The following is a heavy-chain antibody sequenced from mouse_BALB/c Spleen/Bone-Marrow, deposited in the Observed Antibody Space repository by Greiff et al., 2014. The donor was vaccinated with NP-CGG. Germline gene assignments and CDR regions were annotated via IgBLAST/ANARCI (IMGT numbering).Heavy chain of an antibody. CDR1: GYTFTSYT. V-gene: IGHV1-4*02. CDR2: INPSSGYT. CDR3: AREEWSTGFAY. D-gene: IGHD1-1*02. J-gene: IGHJ3*01. Sequence: VQLQESAAELARPGASVKMSCKASGYTFTSYTMHWVKQRPGQGLEWIGYINPSSGYTEYNQKFKDKTTLTADKSSSTAYMQLSSLTSEDSAVYYCAREEWSTGFAYWGQGTLVTVSA.